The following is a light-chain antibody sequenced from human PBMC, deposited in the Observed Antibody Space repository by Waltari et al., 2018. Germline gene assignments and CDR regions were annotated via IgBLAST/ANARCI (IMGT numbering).Light chain of an antibody. CDR2: RHN. J-gene: IGLJ2*01. Sequence: QSVVTQPPSASGTPGQRVTISCSGSSSNIGSNYVSWFQHLPGTAPNPLIYRHNQRPSGLPGRFAGSKAGTSAFLAISGLRSEDEADYYCAAWDDSLSGPVFGGGTKLTVL. V-gene: IGLV1-47*01. CDR3: AAWDDSLSGPV. CDR1: SSNIGSNY.